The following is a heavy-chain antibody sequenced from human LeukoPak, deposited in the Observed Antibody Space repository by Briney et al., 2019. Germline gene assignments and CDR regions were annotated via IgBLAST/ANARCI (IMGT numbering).Heavy chain of an antibody. V-gene: IGHV3-30*04. Sequence: PGGSLRLSCAASGFTFSSYAMHWVRRASSKGLEWVAAISYDGSNKKYADSVKGRFTISRDNSKNTLYLQMNSLRAEDTAVYYCAKPGELWHFDYWGQGTLVTVSS. J-gene: IGHJ4*02. CDR3: AKPGELWHFDY. D-gene: IGHD5-18*01. CDR1: GFTFSSYA. CDR2: ISYDGSNK.